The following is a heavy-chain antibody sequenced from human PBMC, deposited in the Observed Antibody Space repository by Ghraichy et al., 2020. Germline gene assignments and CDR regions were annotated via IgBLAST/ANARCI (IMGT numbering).Heavy chain of an antibody. CDR3: TTYDILTGSPGHFDY. V-gene: IGHV3-15*01. D-gene: IGHD3-9*01. CDR2: IKSKTDGGTT. Sequence: GGSLRLSCAASGFTFSNAWMSWVRQAPGKGLEWVGRIKSKTDGGTTDYAAPVKGRFTISRDDSKNTLYLQMNSLKTEDTAVYYCTTYDILTGSPGHFDYWGQGTLVTVSS. CDR1: GFTFSNAW. J-gene: IGHJ4*02.